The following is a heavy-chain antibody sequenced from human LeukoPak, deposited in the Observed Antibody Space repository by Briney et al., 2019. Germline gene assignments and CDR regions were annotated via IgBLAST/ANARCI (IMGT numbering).Heavy chain of an antibody. CDR3: AKEDGYSYGYYYYYYYYMDV. J-gene: IGHJ6*03. CDR1: GFTFSSYG. CDR2: IRYDGSNK. D-gene: IGHD5-18*01. V-gene: IGHV3-30*02. Sequence: GGSLRLSCAASGFTFSSYGMHWVRQAPGKGLEWVAFIRYDGSNKYYADSVKGRFTISRDNSKNTLYLQMNSLRAEDTAVYYCAKEDGYSYGYYYYYYYYMDVWGKGTTVTISS.